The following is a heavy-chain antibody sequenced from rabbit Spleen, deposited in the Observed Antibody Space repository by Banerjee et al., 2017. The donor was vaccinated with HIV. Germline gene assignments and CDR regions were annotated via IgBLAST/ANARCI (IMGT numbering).Heavy chain of an antibody. Sequence: QLKESGGGLVQPGGSLKLSCKASGFDFSSYYMSWVRQAPGKGLEWIGYIDPVFGSTYYASWVNGRFTISSHNAQNTLYLQLNSLTAADTATYFCARGSGWGQKEYYFNLWGPGTLVTVS. CDR1: GFDFSSYY. CDR2: IDPVFGST. V-gene: IGHV1S7*01. CDR3: ARGSGWGQKEYYFNL. J-gene: IGHJ4*01. D-gene: IGHD4-1*01.